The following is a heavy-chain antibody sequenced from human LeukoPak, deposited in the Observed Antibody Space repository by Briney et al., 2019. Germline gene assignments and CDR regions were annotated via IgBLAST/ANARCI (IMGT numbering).Heavy chain of an antibody. D-gene: IGHD3-10*01. J-gene: IGHJ4*02. CDR3: ARDHLYGSGRGGFFDY. V-gene: IGHV4-61*02. Sequence: PSETLSLTCTVSGASIRSSPYYWSWIRQPAGKGLEWIGRIYSSGFTTYNPSLKSRVTISVDTSKNQFSLKLNSVTAADTAVYYCARDHLYGSGRGGFFDYWGQGSLVTVSS. CDR1: GASIRSSPYY. CDR2: IYSSGFT.